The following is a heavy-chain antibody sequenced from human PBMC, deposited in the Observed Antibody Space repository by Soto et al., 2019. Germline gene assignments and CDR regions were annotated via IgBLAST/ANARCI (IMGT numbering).Heavy chain of an antibody. V-gene: IGHV3-23*01. CDR1: GFTFSSYA. J-gene: IGHJ3*02. D-gene: IGHD6-13*01. CDR3: GKSERQQLVKDAFDI. Sequence: GGSLRLSCAASGFTFSSYAMSWVRQAPGKGLEWVSAISGSGGSTYYADSVKGRFTISRDNSKNTLYLQMNSLRAEDTAVYYCGKSERQQLVKDAFDIWGQGTMVTVSS. CDR2: ISGSGGST.